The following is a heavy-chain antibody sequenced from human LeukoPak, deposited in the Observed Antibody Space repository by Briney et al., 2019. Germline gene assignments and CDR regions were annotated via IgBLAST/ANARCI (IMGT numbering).Heavy chain of an antibody. Sequence: GASVKVSCKASGGTFSSYAIRWVRQAPGQGLEWMGGIIPIFGTANYAQKFQGRVKITTDESMSTAYMELSSLRSEDTAVYCCARVGYCSSSSCPNDGYYYYMDVWGKGTTVTVSS. V-gene: IGHV1-69*05. J-gene: IGHJ6*03. D-gene: IGHD2-2*01. CDR2: IIPIFGTA. CDR1: GGTFSSYA. CDR3: ARVGYCSSSSCPNDGYYYYMDV.